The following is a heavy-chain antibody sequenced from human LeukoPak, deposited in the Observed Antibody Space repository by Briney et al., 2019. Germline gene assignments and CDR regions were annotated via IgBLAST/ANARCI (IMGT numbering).Heavy chain of an antibody. CDR1: GFSFGSYW. CDR2: IKEDGSEK. CDR3: ARDQYSYAHAAH. J-gene: IGHJ4*02. Sequence: GGSLRLSCAASGFSFGSYWMNWVRQAPGKGLEWVANIKEDGSEKYYVDSVRGRFTISRDNAKSSLYLQMNSLRAEDTAVYYCARDQYSYAHAAHWGQGTLVTVSS. V-gene: IGHV3-7*01. D-gene: IGHD5-18*01.